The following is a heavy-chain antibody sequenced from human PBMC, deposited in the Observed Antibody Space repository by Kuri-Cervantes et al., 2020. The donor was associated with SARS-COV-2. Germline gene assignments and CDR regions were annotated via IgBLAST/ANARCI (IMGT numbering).Heavy chain of an antibody. CDR1: GYSISSGYY. CDR3: ARHRDSSSWYGRGAFDY. CDR2: IYHSGST. J-gene: IGHJ4*02. Sequence: GSLRLSCAVSGYSISSGYYWGWIRQPPGKGLEWVGSIYHSGSTYYNQSLKSRVTISVDTSKNQFSLKLSSVTAADTAVYYCARHRDSSSWYGRGAFDYWGQGTLVTVSS. D-gene: IGHD6-13*01. V-gene: IGHV4-38-2*01.